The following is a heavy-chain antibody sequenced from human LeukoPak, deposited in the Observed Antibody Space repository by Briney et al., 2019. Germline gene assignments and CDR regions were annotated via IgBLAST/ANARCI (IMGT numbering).Heavy chain of an antibody. D-gene: IGHD1-26*01. CDR2: TYYRAST. CDR3: AGGWERHVDY. CDR1: GGSISSSSYS. Sequence: SETLSLTCAVSGGSISSSSYSWSWIRQPPGKGLEWIRSTYYRASTYYNPSLKSRITISIDTSKNQFSLKLSSVTAADTAVYCCAGGWERHVDYWGQGTLVTVSS. V-gene: IGHV4-39*01. J-gene: IGHJ4*02.